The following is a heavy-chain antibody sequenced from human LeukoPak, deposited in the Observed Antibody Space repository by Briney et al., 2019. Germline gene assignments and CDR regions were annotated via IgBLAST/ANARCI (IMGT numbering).Heavy chain of an antibody. D-gene: IGHD1-26*01. V-gene: IGHV3-30*18. J-gene: IGHJ6*02. CDR3: AKDSGSYYGMDV. CDR1: GFTFSSYG. CDR2: ISYDGSNK. Sequence: PGRSLRLSCAASGFTFSSYGMHWVRQAPGKGLEWVAVISYDGSNKYYADSVKGRFTISRDNSKNTLYLQMNSLRAEDTAVYYCAKDSGSYYGMDVWGQGTTVTVSS.